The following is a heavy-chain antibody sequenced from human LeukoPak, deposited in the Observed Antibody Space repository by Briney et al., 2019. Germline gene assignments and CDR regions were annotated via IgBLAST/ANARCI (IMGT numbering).Heavy chain of an antibody. Sequence: PGGSLRLSCAASGFTFSSYAMSWVRQAPGKGLEWVSAISGSGGSTYYAESAKGRFTISRDNSGNTVYLQMNSLRADDTAVYYCARDNSWNYDYWGQGTLVTVSS. CDR3: ARDNSWNYDY. CDR1: GFTFSSYA. V-gene: IGHV3-23*01. J-gene: IGHJ4*02. CDR2: ISGSGGST. D-gene: IGHD1-7*01.